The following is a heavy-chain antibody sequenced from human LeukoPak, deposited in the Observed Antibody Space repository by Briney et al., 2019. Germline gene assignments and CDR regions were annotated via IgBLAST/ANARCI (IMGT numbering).Heavy chain of an antibody. CDR3: ARDDVGDGGSSEDFDA. Sequence: QTGGSLRLSCAASGFTFSDYYMSWVRQAPGKGLEWVANIKQDGSEKNFVDSVKGRFTISRDNAKNLLYLQMHSLRAEDSAVYYCARDDVGDGGSSEDFDAWGQGTLVTVSS. V-gene: IGHV3-7*01. D-gene: IGHD5-24*01. J-gene: IGHJ4*02. CDR1: GFTFSDYY. CDR2: IKQDGSEK.